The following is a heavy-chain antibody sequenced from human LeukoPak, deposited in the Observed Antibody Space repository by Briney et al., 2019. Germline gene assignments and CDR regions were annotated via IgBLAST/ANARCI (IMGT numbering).Heavy chain of an antibody. D-gene: IGHD5-24*01. J-gene: IGHJ4*02. CDR2: IIPIFGTA. V-gene: IGHV1-69*13. CDR1: GGTFSSYA. CDR3: ARVDGYNSYYFDY. Sequence: ASVNVSCKASGGTFSSYAISWVRQAPGQGLEWMGGIIPIFGTANYAQKFQGRVTITADESTSTAYMELSSLRSEDTAVYYCARVDGYNSYYFDYWGQGTLVTVSS.